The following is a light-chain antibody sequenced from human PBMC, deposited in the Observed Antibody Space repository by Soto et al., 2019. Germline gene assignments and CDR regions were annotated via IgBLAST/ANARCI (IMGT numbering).Light chain of an antibody. V-gene: IGKV3-15*01. CDR3: QQYNKWPLT. Sequence: EIVMRQSPATICVSPLERAALSCSASQSVSINLAWYQQKPGQAPRLLIYGASTRATGIPARFSGSGSGTEFTLTISSLQSEDFAVYYCQQYNKWPLTFGGGTKVDIK. J-gene: IGKJ4*01. CDR1: QSVSIN. CDR2: GAS.